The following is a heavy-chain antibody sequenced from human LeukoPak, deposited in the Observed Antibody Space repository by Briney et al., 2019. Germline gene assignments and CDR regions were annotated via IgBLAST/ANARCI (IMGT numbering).Heavy chain of an antibody. Sequence: PSETLSLTCTVSGGSISSSSYYWGWIRQPPGKGLEWIVSIYYSGSTYYNPSLKSRVTISVDTSKNQFSLKLSSVTAADTAVYYCARQPRTPMWFDPWGQGTLVTVSS. V-gene: IGHV4-39*01. CDR2: IYYSGST. D-gene: IGHD2-2*01. J-gene: IGHJ5*02. CDR3: ARQPRTPMWFDP. CDR1: GGSISSSSYY.